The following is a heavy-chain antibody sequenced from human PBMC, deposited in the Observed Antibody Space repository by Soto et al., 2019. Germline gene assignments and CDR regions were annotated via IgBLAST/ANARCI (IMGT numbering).Heavy chain of an antibody. D-gene: IGHD2-15*01. CDR2: INPNSGGT. CDR3: ARAPLVVVAATPRSWFDP. V-gene: IGHV1-2*02. Sequence: ASVKVSCKASGYTFTGYYMHWVRQAPGQGLEWMGWINPNSGGTNYAQKFQGGVTMTRDTSISTAYMELSRLRSDDTAVYYCARAPLVVVAATPRSWFDPWGQGTLVTVSS. CDR1: GYTFTGYY. J-gene: IGHJ5*02.